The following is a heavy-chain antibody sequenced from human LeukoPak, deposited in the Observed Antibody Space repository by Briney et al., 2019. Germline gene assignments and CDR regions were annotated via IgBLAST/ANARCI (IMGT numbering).Heavy chain of an antibody. CDR1: GFTFRSYA. Sequence: GGSLRLSCAASGFTFRSYAMNWVRQAPGKGLEWVSAISGSGSSTYYADSVKGRCTISRDNSKNTLYLQMNSLRAEDTALYYCAKVGTTYYYYYMDVWGKGTTVTVSS. D-gene: IGHD1-7*01. V-gene: IGHV3-23*01. CDR3: AKVGTTYYYYYMDV. CDR2: ISGSGSST. J-gene: IGHJ6*03.